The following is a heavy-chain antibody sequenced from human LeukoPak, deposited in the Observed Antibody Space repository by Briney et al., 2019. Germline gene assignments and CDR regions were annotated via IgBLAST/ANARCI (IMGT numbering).Heavy chain of an antibody. Sequence: NPSETLSLTCTVSSGSVSSGTYYWTWIRQPAGKGLEWIGHIYSGGSTNYNPSLKSRVTISTDTSKTQFSLMLSSVTAADTAVYYCASSADYNFDYWGQGTLVTVSS. CDR1: SGSVSSGTYY. D-gene: IGHD5-12*01. CDR3: ASSADYNFDY. V-gene: IGHV4-61*09. CDR2: IYSGGST. J-gene: IGHJ4*02.